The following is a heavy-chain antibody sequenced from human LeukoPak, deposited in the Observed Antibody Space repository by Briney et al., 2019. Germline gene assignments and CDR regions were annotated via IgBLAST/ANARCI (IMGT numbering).Heavy chain of an antibody. CDR3: ARGGSSGWYSRLHYYYMDV. J-gene: IGHJ6*03. D-gene: IGHD6-19*01. CDR1: GYTFTSYD. V-gene: IGHV1-8*03. Sequence: ASVKVSCKASGYTFTSYDINWVRQATGQGLEWMGWMNPNSGNTGYAQKFQGRVTITRNTSISTAYMELSSLRSEDTAVYYCARGGSSGWYSRLHYYYMDVWGKGTTVTVSS. CDR2: MNPNSGNT.